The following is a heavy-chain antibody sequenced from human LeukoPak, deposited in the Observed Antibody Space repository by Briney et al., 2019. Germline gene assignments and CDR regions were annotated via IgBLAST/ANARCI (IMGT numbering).Heavy chain of an antibody. CDR3: ARSPHHGGSVDY. J-gene: IGHJ4*02. CDR1: GGTFKNYT. D-gene: IGHD2-15*01. V-gene: IGHV1-69*02. Sequence: SVKVSFRASGGTFKNYTMSWVRQAPGQGREWMGRIIPILGIANYAQKLQGRVTITADKSTSTAYMELSSLRSEDTAVYYCARSPHHGGSVDYWGQGTLVTVSS. CDR2: IIPILGIA.